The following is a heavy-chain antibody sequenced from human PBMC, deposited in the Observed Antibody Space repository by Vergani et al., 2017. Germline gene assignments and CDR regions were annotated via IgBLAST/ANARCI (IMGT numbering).Heavy chain of an antibody. Sequence: EVQLLESGGGLVQPGGSLRLTCAASEFTFSNYAMNWVRQAPGKGLEWVSGISGSGVSGYYTDSVKGRCTISRDNSKNMLFLQMNNLRTEDTAIYYCAKQYFVSGNYLFDDWWQGTLLTVSS. J-gene: IGHJ4*02. CDR2: ISGSGVSG. V-gene: IGHV3-23*01. CDR1: EFTFSNYA. CDR3: AKQYFVSGNYLFDD. D-gene: IGHD3-10*01.